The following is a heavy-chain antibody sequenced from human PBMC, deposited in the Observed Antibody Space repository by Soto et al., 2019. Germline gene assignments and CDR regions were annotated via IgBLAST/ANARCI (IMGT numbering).Heavy chain of an antibody. CDR2: MNPNSGNT. D-gene: IGHD6-6*01. V-gene: IGHV1-8*01. Sequence: ASVKVSCKASGYTFTSYDINWVRQATGQGLEWMGWMNPNSGNTGYAQKFQGRVTMTRNTSISTAYMELSSLRSEDTAVYYCARRVYEQLAPDEYYYYGMDVWGQGTTVTVS. J-gene: IGHJ6*02. CDR1: GYTFTSYD. CDR3: ARRVYEQLAPDEYYYYGMDV.